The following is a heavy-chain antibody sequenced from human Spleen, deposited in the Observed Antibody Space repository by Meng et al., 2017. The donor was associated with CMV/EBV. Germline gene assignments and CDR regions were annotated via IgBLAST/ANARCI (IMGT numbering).Heavy chain of an antibody. J-gene: IGHJ4*02. CDR2: MNPNSGNT. CDR3: ARGRPTGPLGGVIRGPFDY. V-gene: IGHV1-8*02. Sequence: ASVKVSCKASGYTFTSYGISWVRQATGQGLEWMGWMNPNSGNTGYAQKFQGRVTMTRNTSISTAYMELSSLRSEDTAVYYCARGRPTGPLGGVIRGPFDYWGQGTLVTVSS. D-gene: IGHD3-16*02. CDR1: GYTFTSYG.